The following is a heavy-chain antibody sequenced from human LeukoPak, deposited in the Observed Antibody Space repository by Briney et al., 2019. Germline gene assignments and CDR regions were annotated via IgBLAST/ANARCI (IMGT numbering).Heavy chain of an antibody. CDR3: ARDSGSPKYYFDY. D-gene: IGHD5-12*01. V-gene: IGHV3-21*01. CDR2: ISSSSSYI. CDR1: GFTFSSYS. J-gene: IGHJ4*02. Sequence: GGSLRLSCAASGFTFSSYSMNWARQAPGKGLEWVSSISSSSSYIYYADSVKGRFTISRDNAKNSLYLQMNSLRAEDTAVYYCARDSGSPKYYFDYWGQGTLVTVSS.